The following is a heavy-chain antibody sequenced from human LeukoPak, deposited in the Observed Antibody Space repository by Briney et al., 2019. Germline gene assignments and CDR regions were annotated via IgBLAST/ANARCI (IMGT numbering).Heavy chain of an antibody. CDR2: IYPGDSDT. Sequence: GESLKTSCKGSGYSFTSYWIGWVRQMPGKGLEWMGIIYPGDSDTRYSPSFQGQVTISADKSISTAYLQWSSLKASDTAMYYCARRSSGWYFAFDIWGQGTMVTVSS. D-gene: IGHD6-19*01. CDR3: ARRSSGWYFAFDI. J-gene: IGHJ3*02. V-gene: IGHV5-51*01. CDR1: GYSFTSYW.